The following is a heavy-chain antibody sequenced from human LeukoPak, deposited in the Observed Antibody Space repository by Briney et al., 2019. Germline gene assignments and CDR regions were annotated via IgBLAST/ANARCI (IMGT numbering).Heavy chain of an antibody. J-gene: IGHJ6*02. CDR1: GYTFTSHD. CDR2: MNPNSGNT. CDR3: ARVDMVRGVPSYYYYGMDV. D-gene: IGHD3-10*01. Sequence: ASVKVSCNASGYTFTSHDINWVRQATGQGLEWMGWMNPNSGNTGYAQKFQGRVTMTTNTSISTAYMELSSLRSDDTAVYYCARVDMVRGVPSYYYYGMDVWGQGTTVTVSS. V-gene: IGHV1-8*01.